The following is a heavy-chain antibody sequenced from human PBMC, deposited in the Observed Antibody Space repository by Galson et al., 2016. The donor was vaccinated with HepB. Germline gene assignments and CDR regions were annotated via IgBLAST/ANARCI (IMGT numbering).Heavy chain of an antibody. J-gene: IGHJ5*02. CDR2: INSDGSST. V-gene: IGHV3-74*01. D-gene: IGHD3-10*01. Sequence: SLRLSCAASGFTFSNYWMHWVRQVPGKGLVWVSRINSDGSSTNYADSVKGRFTISRDNAKNTLYLQMNSLRVEDTAMYYCARGGRQGAGSYSVGDPWGQGTPVTVSS. CDR3: ARGGRQGAGSYSVGDP. CDR1: GFTFSNYW.